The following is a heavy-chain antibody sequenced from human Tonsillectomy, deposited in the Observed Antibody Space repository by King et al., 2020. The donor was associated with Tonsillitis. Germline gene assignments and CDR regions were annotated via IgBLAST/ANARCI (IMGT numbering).Heavy chain of an antibody. CDR1: GGSFSGYY. D-gene: IGHD3-10*01. Sequence: VQLQQWGAGLWKPSETMSLTCAVYGGSFSGYYWSWIRQSPAKGLEWIVEIIHSGSTNYNPSLKSRVTISVDTSKNQFSLNVRFVTAADTTIYYCSRGRIGATWFYHWGQGTLVTVSS. V-gene: IGHV4-34*01. J-gene: IGHJ5*02. CDR2: IIHSGST. CDR3: SRGRIGATWFYH.